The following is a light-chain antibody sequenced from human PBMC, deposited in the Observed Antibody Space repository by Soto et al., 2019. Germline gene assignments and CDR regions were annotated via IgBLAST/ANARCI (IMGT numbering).Light chain of an antibody. CDR2: GAS. Sequence: EIVMTQSPATLSVSPGERATLSCRASQSVSNNLAWYQQKPGQAPRLLIYGASTRATGIPDRFSGSGSGTEFTLTISSLQSEDYEVYYCQQYKNWPLTFRQGTKVEVK. J-gene: IGKJ1*01. V-gene: IGKV3-15*01. CDR1: QSVSNN. CDR3: QQYKNWPLT.